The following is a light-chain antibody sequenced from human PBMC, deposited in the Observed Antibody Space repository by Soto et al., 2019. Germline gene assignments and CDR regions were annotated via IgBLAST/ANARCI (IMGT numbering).Light chain of an antibody. CDR2: GAS. CDR3: QQDYNLPDT. V-gene: IGKV3D-7*01. CDR1: QSVSSSY. Sequence: EIVLTQSPGTLSLSPGERATLSCRASQSVSSSYLTWYQQKPGQAPRLLIYGASTRATSIPARFSGSGSGTDFTLTISSLQPEDFAVYYCQQDYNLPDTFGQGTKVDI. J-gene: IGKJ1*01.